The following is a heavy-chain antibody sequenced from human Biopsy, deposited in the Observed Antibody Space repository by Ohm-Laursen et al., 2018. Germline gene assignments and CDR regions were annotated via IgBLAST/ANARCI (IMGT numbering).Heavy chain of an antibody. CDR2: IYYSGST. J-gene: IGHJ6*02. D-gene: IGHD2/OR15-2a*01. CDR3: ARATNSTGWPYYYFYGMDV. V-gene: IGHV4-61*08. CDR1: GGSISSHDYY. Sequence: SETLSLTWTVSGGSISSHDYYWTWIRQHPGKGLEWIGYIYYSGSTNYNPSLKSRVTISVDTSKNQFSLRLNSVTAADTAVYYRARATNSTGWPYYYFYGMDVWGQGTTVTVSS.